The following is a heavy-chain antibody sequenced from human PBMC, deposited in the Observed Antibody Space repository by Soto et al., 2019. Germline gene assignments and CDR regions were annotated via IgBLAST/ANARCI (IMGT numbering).Heavy chain of an antibody. D-gene: IGHD3-22*01. CDR3: AKGKVAYDNSGLQYFYYFPMNV. V-gene: IGHV3-23*01. J-gene: IGHJ6*02. CDR1: EFTFSSYA. CDR2: ISGGGGTT. Sequence: GGSLRLSCAASEFTFSSYAMNWVRQAPGRGLEWVSVISGGGGTTYYADSVKGRFRISRDNSKNTLYLQMNSLRVEDTAVYYCAKGKVAYDNSGLQYFYYFPMNVWGQGTTVTVSS.